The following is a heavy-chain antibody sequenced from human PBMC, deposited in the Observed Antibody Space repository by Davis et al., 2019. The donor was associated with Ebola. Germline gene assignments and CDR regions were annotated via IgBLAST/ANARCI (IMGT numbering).Heavy chain of an antibody. Sequence: GSLRLSCSVSSGSMSSYYWSWIRQPPGKGLEWIGYIYYSGSTNYNPSLKSRVTISIDTSKNQFSLHLSSVTAADTAVYYCARGDSYYDPGGYYAGPEAPDHWGQGTLVSVSS. J-gene: IGHJ4*02. CDR3: ARGDSYYDPGGYYAGPEAPDH. CDR2: IYYSGST. D-gene: IGHD3-22*01. V-gene: IGHV4-59*12. CDR1: SGSMSSYY.